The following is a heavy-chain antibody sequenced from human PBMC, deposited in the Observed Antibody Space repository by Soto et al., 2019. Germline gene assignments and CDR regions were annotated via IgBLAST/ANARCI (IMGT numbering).Heavy chain of an antibody. CDR3: XXLQAAAGXXDLTFDY. J-gene: IGHJ4*02. D-gene: IGHD6-13*01. Sequence: EVQLVQSGAEVKKPGESLRISCKGSGYSFTSYWISXVXXXXXXXXXXXGRIDPSDSSTTFRPSFQGHVTISADKSXXXXXXXXXXLXXXXXXXXXXXXLQAAAGXXDLTFDYWGQGTLVTVSS. V-gene: IGHV5-10-1*01. CDR2: IDPSDSST. CDR1: GYSFTSYW.